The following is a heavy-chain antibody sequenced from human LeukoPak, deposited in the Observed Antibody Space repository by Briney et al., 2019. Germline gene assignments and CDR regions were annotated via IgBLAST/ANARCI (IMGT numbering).Heavy chain of an antibody. V-gene: IGHV1-69*02. CDR3: ALLWFEGNWSAR. CDR1: GGTFSSYT. J-gene: IGHJ5*02. CDR2: MIPMVGVS. Sequence: ASVKVSCTASGGTFSSYTITWVRQAPGQGLEWMGRMIPMVGVSKYAENFQGRVTITADKSTNTASMEMSSLRPEDTAIYYCALLWFEGNWSARWGQGTLVTVPS. D-gene: IGHD3-10*01.